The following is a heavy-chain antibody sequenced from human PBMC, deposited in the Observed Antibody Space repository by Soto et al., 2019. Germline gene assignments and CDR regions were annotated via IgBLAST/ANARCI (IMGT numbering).Heavy chain of an antibody. V-gene: IGHV4-39*01. CDR3: ARQAVAGAGWYDP. Sequence: PSETLSLTCTVSGGSISSNNYYWGWIRQPPGKGLEYIGKIHYSGNTYYNSSLKGRVSISVDTSKNQFSLNVISVTAADTAVYYCARQAVAGAGWYDPWGQGTLVTVSS. CDR1: GGSISSNNYY. CDR2: IHYSGNT. D-gene: IGHD6-19*01. J-gene: IGHJ5*02.